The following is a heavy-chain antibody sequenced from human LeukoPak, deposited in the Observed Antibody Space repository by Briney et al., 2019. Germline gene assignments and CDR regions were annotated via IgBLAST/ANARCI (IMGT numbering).Heavy chain of an antibody. Sequence: PGGSLRLSCAASGFTFSDYYMSWIRQAPGKGLEWVSYISSSGSTIYYADSVKGRFTISRDNAKNSLYLQMNSLRAEDTAVYYCARDSYDFWSGYPYYHYYMDVWGKGTTVTVSS. CDR2: ISSSGSTI. J-gene: IGHJ6*03. CDR1: GFTFSDYY. V-gene: IGHV3-11*04. D-gene: IGHD3-3*01. CDR3: ARDSYDFWSGYPYYHYYMDV.